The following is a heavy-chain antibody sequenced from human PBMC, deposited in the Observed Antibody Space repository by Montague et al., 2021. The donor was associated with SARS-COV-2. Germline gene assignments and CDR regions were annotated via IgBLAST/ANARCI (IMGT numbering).Heavy chain of an antibody. J-gene: IGHJ4*02. V-gene: IGHV3-30*03. CDR3: ARGPKPVGYSYGYTFFDY. CDR1: GFTFSSYA. Sequence: SLRLSCAASGFTFSSYALHWVRQAPGKGPEWVAVISYNGRNKQFGDSVKGRATISRDNSKNTLYLQVDSLRTDDTAVYYCARGPKPVGYSYGYTFFDYWGQGTLVTVSS. CDR2: ISYNGRNK. D-gene: IGHD5-18*01.